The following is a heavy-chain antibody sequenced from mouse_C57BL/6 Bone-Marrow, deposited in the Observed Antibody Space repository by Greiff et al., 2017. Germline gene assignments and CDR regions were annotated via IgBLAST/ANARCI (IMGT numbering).Heavy chain of an antibody. Sequence: EVQLQQSGGDLVKPGGSLKLSCAASGFTFSSYGMSWVRQTPDKRLEWVATISSGGSYTYYPDSVKGRFTISRDKTKNTLYLQMSSLKSEDTAMYYCARYSNLDYWGQGTTLTVSS. CDR2: ISSGGSYT. J-gene: IGHJ2*01. CDR3: ARYSNLDY. V-gene: IGHV5-6*01. CDR1: GFTFSSYG. D-gene: IGHD2-5*01.